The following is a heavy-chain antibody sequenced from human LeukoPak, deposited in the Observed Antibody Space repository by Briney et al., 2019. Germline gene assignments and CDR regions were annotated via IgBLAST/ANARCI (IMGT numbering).Heavy chain of an antibody. V-gene: IGHV3-53*01. CDR1: GFIFSDHY. CDR3: ASHDWFDP. CDR2: MYSGGNT. Sequence: PGGSLRLSCAASGFIFSDHYMDWVRQAPGKGLEWVSVMYSGGNTYYADSVKGRFTISRDNSKNTLYLQMNSLRAEDTAVYYCASHDWFDPWGQGTLVTVSS. J-gene: IGHJ5*02.